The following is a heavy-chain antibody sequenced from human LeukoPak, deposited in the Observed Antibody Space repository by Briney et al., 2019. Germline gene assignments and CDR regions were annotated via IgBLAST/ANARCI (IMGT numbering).Heavy chain of an antibody. Sequence: SQTLSLTCTVSGGSISSGDYYWSWIRQPPGKGLEWIGYIYYSGSTYYNPSLKSRVSIPADTSKNQFSLKLSSVTATDTAVYYCASSSGYSSGWYGYWGQGTLVTVSS. CDR1: GGSISSGDYY. CDR3: ASSSGYSSGWYGY. D-gene: IGHD6-19*01. V-gene: IGHV4-30-4*08. J-gene: IGHJ4*02. CDR2: IYYSGST.